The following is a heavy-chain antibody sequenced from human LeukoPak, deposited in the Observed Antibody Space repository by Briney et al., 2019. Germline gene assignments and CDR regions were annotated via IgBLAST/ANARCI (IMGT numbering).Heavy chain of an antibody. J-gene: IGHJ4*02. CDR3: ARGVTGIDY. CDR2: IKTDGSGT. D-gene: IGHD3-10*01. V-gene: IGHV3-74*01. Sequence: GGSLRLSCVASGFSFRTSWMHWVRQAPGKGLVWVSRIKTDGSGTNYVDSVKGRFTTSRDNAKNTLYLQMNSLRVEDTAVYYCARGVTGIDYWGQGALVTVPS. CDR1: GFSFRTSW.